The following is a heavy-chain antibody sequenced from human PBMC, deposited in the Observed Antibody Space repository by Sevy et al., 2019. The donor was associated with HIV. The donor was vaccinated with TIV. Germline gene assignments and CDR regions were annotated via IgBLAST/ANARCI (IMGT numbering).Heavy chain of an antibody. Sequence: GGSLRLSCAASGFTFSNYGMHWVRQAPGKGLEWVAVIWNDGSNKYYADSVKGRFTISRDNSKNTLYLQRNSLRAEDTAVYFCARGGDFNDRSAKRDFDYWGQGTLVTVSS. CDR1: GFTFSNYG. V-gene: IGHV3-33*01. CDR3: ARGGDFNDRSAKRDFDY. D-gene: IGHD3-22*01. CDR2: IWNDGSNK. J-gene: IGHJ4*02.